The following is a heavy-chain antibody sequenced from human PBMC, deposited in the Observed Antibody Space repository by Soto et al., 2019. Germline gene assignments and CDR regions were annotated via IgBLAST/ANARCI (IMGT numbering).Heavy chain of an antibody. V-gene: IGHV4-59*01. CDR1: GGSLSSYY. J-gene: IGHJ4*02. CDR2: IYNSGST. CDR3: ARGYCSSTSCYEFDY. Sequence: LETLSLTCTVSGGSLSSYYWIWIRQPPGKGLEWIGSIYNSGSTNYNPSLKSRVTISVDTSKKQFSLKLSSVTAADTAVYYCARGYCSSTSCYEFDYWGQGTLVTVS. D-gene: IGHD2-2*01.